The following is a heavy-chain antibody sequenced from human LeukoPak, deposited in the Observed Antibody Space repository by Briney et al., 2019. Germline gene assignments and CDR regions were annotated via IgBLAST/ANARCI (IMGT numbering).Heavy chain of an antibody. CDR1: GGSISSYY. CDR3: ASADIVVVPAAWLY. D-gene: IGHD2-2*01. CDR2: IYTSGST. V-gene: IGHV4-4*09. J-gene: IGHJ4*02. Sequence: PSETLSLTCTVSGGSISSYYWSWIRQPPGKGLEWIGYIYTSGSTNYNPSLKSRVTISVDTSKNQFSLKLSSVTAADTAVYYCASADIVVVPAAWLYWGQGTQVTVSS.